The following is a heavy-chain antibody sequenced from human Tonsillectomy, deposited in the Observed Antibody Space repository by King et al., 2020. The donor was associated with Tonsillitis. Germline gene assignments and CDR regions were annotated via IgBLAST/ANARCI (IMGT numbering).Heavy chain of an antibody. Sequence: DVQLVESGGGLVQPGGSLRLSCAASGFTFSSYAMSWVRQAPGKGLEWVSGISGSGGSTYSADSVKGRITISRDNSKNTLYLRMNSLRAEDTAIYYCAKDKVATMPRDAFDFWGQGTMVTVSS. CDR2: ISGSGGST. D-gene: IGHD5-12*01. CDR1: GFTFSSYA. CDR3: AKDKVATMPRDAFDF. J-gene: IGHJ3*01. V-gene: IGHV3-23*04.